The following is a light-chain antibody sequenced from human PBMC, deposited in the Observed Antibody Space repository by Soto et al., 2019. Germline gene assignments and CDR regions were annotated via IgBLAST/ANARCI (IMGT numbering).Light chain of an antibody. CDR3: QQRSNWPS. CDR2: DAS. Sequence: ETVLTQSPATLSLSPGERATLSCRASQSVSFYLAWYQQKPGQAPRLLIYDASNRATGIPARFSGSGSGTDFTLTISSLEPEDFVVYYCQQRSNWPSFGQGTRLEIK. J-gene: IGKJ5*01. CDR1: QSVSFY. V-gene: IGKV3-11*01.